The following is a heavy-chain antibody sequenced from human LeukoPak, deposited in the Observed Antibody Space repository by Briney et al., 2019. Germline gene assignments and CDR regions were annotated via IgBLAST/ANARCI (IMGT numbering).Heavy chain of an antibody. CDR1: GGTFSSYA. V-gene: IGHV1-69*13. CDR2: IIPIFGTA. D-gene: IGHD5-24*01. J-gene: IGHJ4*02. CDR3: ARDLDGYNAPY. Sequence: SVKVSCKASGGTFSSYAISWVRQAPGQGLEWMGGIIPIFGTANYAQKLQGRVTITADESTSTVYMELSSLRSEDTAVYYCARDLDGYNAPYWGQGTLVTVSS.